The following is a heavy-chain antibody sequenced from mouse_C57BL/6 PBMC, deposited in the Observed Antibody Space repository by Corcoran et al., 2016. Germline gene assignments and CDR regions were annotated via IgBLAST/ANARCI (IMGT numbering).Heavy chain of an antibody. CDR1: GYSITSGYY. CDR2: ISYDGSN. Sequence: DVQLQESGPGLVKPSQSLSLTCSVTGYSITSGYYWNWIRQFPGNKLEWMGYISYDGSNNYNPSLKNRISITRDTSKNQFFLKLNSVTTEDTATYYCARYDSYYAMDYWGQGTSVTVSS. V-gene: IGHV3-6*01. J-gene: IGHJ4*01. CDR3: ARYDSYYAMDY. D-gene: IGHD2-4*01.